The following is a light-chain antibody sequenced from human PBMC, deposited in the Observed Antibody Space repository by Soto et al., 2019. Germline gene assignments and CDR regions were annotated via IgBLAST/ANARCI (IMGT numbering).Light chain of an antibody. J-gene: IGKJ3*01. CDR3: QKYNGAPPLFT. CDR2: AAS. Sequence: DIQMTQSPSSLSASVGDRVTITCRASHDISNSLAWYQQKPGQVPKLVIFAASTLQSGVPSPFSGSGSGTDFPLTINSLQPEDVATYYCQKYNGAPPLFTFCPGTKVDIK. CDR1: HDISNS. V-gene: IGKV1-27*01.